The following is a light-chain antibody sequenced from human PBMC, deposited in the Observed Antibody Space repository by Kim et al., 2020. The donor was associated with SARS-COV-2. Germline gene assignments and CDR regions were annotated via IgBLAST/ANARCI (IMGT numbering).Light chain of an antibody. CDR3: QQANSFPLT. CDR1: QGIASW. J-gene: IGKJ4*01. V-gene: IGKV1-12*01. CDR2: TAS. Sequence: ASLGERVTITCRASQGIASWLAWYQQKPGRAPTLLIYTASSLQSGVPSRFSGSGSGTDFTLTISSLQPEDSATYFCQQANSFPLTFGGGTKVDIK.